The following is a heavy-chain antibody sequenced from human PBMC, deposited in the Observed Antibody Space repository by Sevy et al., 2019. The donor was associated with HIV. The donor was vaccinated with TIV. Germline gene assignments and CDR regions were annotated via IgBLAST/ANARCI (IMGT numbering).Heavy chain of an antibody. CDR1: GYTLTGLS. V-gene: IGHV1-24*01. CDR3: ATTKDYYDSSGCPFDY. CDR2: FDPEDGET. D-gene: IGHD3-22*01. Sequence: ASVKVSCKVSGYTLTGLSMHWVRQAPGKGLEWMGSFDPEDGETIYAQNFQGRVTMTEDTSTATAYMELSSLRSEDTAVYFCATTKDYYDSSGCPFDYWGQGTLVTVSS. J-gene: IGHJ4*02.